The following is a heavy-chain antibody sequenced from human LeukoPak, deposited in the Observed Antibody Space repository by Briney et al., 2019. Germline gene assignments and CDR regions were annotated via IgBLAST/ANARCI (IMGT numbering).Heavy chain of an antibody. D-gene: IGHD5-12*01. CDR1: GYTFTSYD. J-gene: IGHJ6*02. Sequence: ASVKVSCKASGYTFTSYDINWVRQATGQGLEWMGWMNPNSGNTGYAQKFQGRVTMTRNTSISTAYMELSSLRPEDTAVYYCARGGGVVATMYYYYGMDVWGQGATVTVSS. V-gene: IGHV1-8*01. CDR2: MNPNSGNT. CDR3: ARGGGVVATMYYYYGMDV.